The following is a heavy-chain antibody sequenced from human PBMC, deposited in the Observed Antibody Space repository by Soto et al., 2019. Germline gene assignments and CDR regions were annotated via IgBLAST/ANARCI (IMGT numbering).Heavy chain of an antibody. CDR1: GFTVSSNY. J-gene: IGHJ4*02. Sequence: GGSLRLSCAASGFTVSSNYMSWVRQAPGKGLEWISIIYSAGNTYYADSVKGRFTISRDNSENTLYLQMNSLGAEDTAVYYCARGDNWSDEASDYWGQGTLVTVSS. CDR2: IYSAGNT. CDR3: ARGDNWSDEASDY. V-gene: IGHV3-66*01. D-gene: IGHD1-1*01.